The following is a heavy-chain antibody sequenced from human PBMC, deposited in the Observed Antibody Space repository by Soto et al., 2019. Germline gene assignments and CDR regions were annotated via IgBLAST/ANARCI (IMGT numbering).Heavy chain of an antibody. CDR2: ISSTSSHT. D-gene: IGHD3-10*01. CDR3: VRRRSGPITYH. J-gene: IGHJ1*01. CDR1: LLTFSNYS. Sequence: KSMRTLRLSCASSLLTFSNYSMNCVRQAPGKWLEWVSSISSTSSHTYYADSVKGRFTISRDNAKSSLYLQMDSLRADDTAVYYCVRRRSGPITYHLGQRT. V-gene: IGHV3-21*01.